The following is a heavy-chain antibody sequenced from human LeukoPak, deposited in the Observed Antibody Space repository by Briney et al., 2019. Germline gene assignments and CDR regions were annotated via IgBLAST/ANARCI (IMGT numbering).Heavy chain of an antibody. Sequence: GGSLRLSCAASGFTFDDYAMHWVRQALGKGLEWVSGISWNSGSIGYADSVKGRFTISRDNAKNSLYLQMNSLRAEDTALYYCAKSSGGITHGMDVWGQGTTVTVSS. CDR2: ISWNSGSI. CDR3: AKSSGGITHGMDV. D-gene: IGHD3-10*01. CDR1: GFTFDDYA. J-gene: IGHJ6*02. V-gene: IGHV3-9*01.